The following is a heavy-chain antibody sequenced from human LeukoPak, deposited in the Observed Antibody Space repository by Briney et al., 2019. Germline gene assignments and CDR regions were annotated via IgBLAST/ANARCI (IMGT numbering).Heavy chain of an antibody. V-gene: IGHV1-18*01. Sequence: ASVKVSCKVSGYTFTKYAISWVRQAPGQGLEWMGWISTYNGNTNYAQKFQGRVTLTTDTSTSTAYMELRSLRSDDTAMYYCARNYYGSGSYYNVEGWFDPWGQGTLVTVSS. CDR1: GYTFTKYA. CDR2: ISTYNGNT. D-gene: IGHD3-10*01. CDR3: ARNYYGSGSYYNVEGWFDP. J-gene: IGHJ5*02.